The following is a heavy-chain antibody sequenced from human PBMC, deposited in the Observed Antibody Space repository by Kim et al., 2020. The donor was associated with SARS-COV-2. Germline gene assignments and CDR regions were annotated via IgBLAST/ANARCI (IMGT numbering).Heavy chain of an antibody. D-gene: IGHD3-22*01. Sequence: GGSLRLSCAASGFTFDDYTMHWVRQAPGKGLEWVSLISWDGGSTYYADSVKGRFTISRDNSKNSLYLQMNSLRTEDTALYYCAKGDPYDSSGYYGNYFDYWGQGTLVTVSS. CDR3: AKGDPYDSSGYYGNYFDY. CDR2: ISWDGGST. J-gene: IGHJ4*02. V-gene: IGHV3-43*01. CDR1: GFTFDDYT.